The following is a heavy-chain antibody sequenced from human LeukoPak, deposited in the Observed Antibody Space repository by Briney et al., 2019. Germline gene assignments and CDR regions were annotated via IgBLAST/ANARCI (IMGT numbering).Heavy chain of an antibody. J-gene: IGHJ4*02. CDR1: GYTFTGYY. CDR2: INPNSGGT. Sequence: GASVKVSCKASGYTFTGYYMHWVRQAPGQGLEWMGWINPNSGGTNYAQKFQGRVTMTRDTSISTAYMELSRLRSDDTAVYYCARVAASYYDSSGYQPYYFDYWGQGTLVTVSS. V-gene: IGHV1-2*02. D-gene: IGHD3-22*01. CDR3: ARVAASYYDSSGYQPYYFDY.